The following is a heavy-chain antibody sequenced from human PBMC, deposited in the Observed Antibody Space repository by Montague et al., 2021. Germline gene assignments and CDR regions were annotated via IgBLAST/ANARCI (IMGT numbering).Heavy chain of an antibody. V-gene: IGHV3-7*01. CDR1: GFPFSSFW. J-gene: IGHJ4*02. CDR2: IKEDGSEK. Sequence: SLRLSCAASGFPFSSFWMTWVRQAPGKGLEWVANIKEDGSEKYYVDSVKGRFTISRDNAKNSLYLQMDSLRAEDTAIYYCTKSTWYAFDCWGQGTLVTVSS. D-gene: IGHD2-8*01. CDR3: TKSTWYAFDC.